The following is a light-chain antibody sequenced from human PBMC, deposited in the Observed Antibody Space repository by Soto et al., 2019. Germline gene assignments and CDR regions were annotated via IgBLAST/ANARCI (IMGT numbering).Light chain of an antibody. V-gene: IGKV3-20*01. CDR2: GAS. CDR1: QSVSNSY. Sequence: EIVLTQSPGTLSLSPGERATLSCRASQSVSNSYLAWYQQKPGHAPRLLIYGASSRATGIPDRFSGSGSGPDFTLTISRLEPEDFAVYYCQQYGNSPPNTFGQGTKLEIK. CDR3: QQYGNSPPNT. J-gene: IGKJ2*01.